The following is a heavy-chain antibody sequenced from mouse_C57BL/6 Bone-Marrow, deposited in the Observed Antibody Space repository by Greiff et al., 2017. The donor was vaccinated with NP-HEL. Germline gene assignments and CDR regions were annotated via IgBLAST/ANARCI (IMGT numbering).Heavy chain of an antibody. V-gene: IGHV5-9-1*02. J-gene: IGHJ4*01. D-gene: IGHD2-1*01. CDR3: TRGYGKEGMDY. CDR1: GFTFSSYA. CDR2: ISSGGDYI. Sequence: EVQVVESGEGLVKPGGSLKLSCAASGFTFSSYAMSWVRQTPEKRLEWVAYISSGGDYIYYADTVKGRFTISRDNARNTLYLQMSSLKSEDTAMYYCTRGYGKEGMDYWGQGTSVTVSS.